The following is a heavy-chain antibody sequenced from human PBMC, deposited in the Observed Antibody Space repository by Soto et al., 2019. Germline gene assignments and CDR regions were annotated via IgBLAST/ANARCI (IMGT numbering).Heavy chain of an antibody. V-gene: IGHV4-59*01. J-gene: IGHJ6*03. D-gene: IGHD6-6*01. CDR2: IYYSGST. CDR1: GGSISSYY. Sequence: SETLSLTCTVSGGSISSYYWSWIRQPPGKGLEWIGYIYYSGSTNYNPSLKSRVTISVDTSKNQFSLKLSSVTAADTAVYYCARGRSSSSYISGRWYYYMDVWGKGTTVTVSS. CDR3: ARGRSSSSYISGRWYYYMDV.